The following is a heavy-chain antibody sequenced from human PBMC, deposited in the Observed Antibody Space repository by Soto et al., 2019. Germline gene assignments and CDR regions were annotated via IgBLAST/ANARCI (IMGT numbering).Heavy chain of an antibody. Sequence: SVTLCLPCSVSGVAMTYGGYSCSWIRQSPGKGREWLGYIGHFEATYYKPSFKRRLYLSIDRTRNQFSLSLSSMTAADEVVYDCARGGGYDSFDFWGQGIQVTVS. D-gene: IGHD2-15*01. CDR3: ARGGGYDSFDF. CDR1: GVAMTYGGYS. V-gene: IGHV4-30-2*06. J-gene: IGHJ4*02. CDR2: IGHFEAT.